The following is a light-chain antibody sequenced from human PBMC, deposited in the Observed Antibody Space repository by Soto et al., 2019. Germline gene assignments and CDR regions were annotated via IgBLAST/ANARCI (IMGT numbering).Light chain of an antibody. V-gene: IGKV1-5*03. J-gene: IGKJ4*01. CDR1: QSISGC. CDR2: GAS. Sequence: DIQMTQSPSTLSASVGDRVTVTCRASQSISGCLAWYQQKPGKAPKLLIYGASTLESGVPSRFSGSGSGTEFTLTISSLQPDDFATYYCQQCESYPVTFGGGTKVDIK. CDR3: QQCESYPVT.